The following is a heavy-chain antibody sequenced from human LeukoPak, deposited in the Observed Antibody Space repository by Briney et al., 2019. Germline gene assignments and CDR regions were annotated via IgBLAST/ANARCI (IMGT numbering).Heavy chain of an antibody. D-gene: IGHD3-10*01. J-gene: IGHJ5*02. CDR1: GGSISSSDFN. CDR3: ARFGYGSGSYYNWFDP. CDR2: ISYSGST. V-gene: IGHV4-39*01. Sequence: PSETLSLTCTVSGGSISSSDFNGGWIRQPPGKGLEWIGVISYSGSTYYNPSLKGRVTISVDTSKSHFSLKLSSVTAADTAVYYCARFGYGSGSYYNWFDPWGQGTLVTVSS.